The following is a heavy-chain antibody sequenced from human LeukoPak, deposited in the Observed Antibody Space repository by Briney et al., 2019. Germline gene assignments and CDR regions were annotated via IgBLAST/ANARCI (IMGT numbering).Heavy chain of an antibody. V-gene: IGHV1-2*02. D-gene: IGHD3-3*01. Sequence: ASVKVSCKASGYTFTGYYMHWVRQAPGQGLEWMGWINPNSGGTNYAQKFQGRVNMTRDTSISTAYMELSRLRSDDTAVYYCARVPTWSPTYGMDVWGQGTTVTVSS. CDR2: INPNSGGT. CDR1: GYTFTGYY. CDR3: ARVPTWSPTYGMDV. J-gene: IGHJ6*02.